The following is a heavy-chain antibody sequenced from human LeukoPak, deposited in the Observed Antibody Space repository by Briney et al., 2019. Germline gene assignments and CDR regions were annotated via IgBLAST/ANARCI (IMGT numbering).Heavy chain of an antibody. D-gene: IGHD3-10*01. V-gene: IGHV4-4*07. Sequence: SETLSLTCTVSGDSISGSYWTWIRQFAGKGLEWIGRINTSGNTNYNPSLKSRVTMSLDTSKNQFSLNMSSVTVADTAVYYCARDRLGFRVDVWGKGTTLTFSS. J-gene: IGHJ6*04. CDR2: INTSGNT. CDR1: GDSISGSY. CDR3: ARDRLGFRVDV.